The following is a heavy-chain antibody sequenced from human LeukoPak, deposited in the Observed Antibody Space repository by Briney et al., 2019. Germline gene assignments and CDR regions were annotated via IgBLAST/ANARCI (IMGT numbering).Heavy chain of an antibody. CDR3: TRGQSYCGADCYSD. CDR1: GFTFSSYA. CDR2: MYTGGGR. D-gene: IGHD2-21*02. Sequence: GSLRLSCAASGFTFSSYAMSWVRQPPGKGLEWVSVMYTGGGRHYCDSVKGRFTICRDNSKNTVFLQMNSLRVEDTALYYCTRGQSYCGADCYSDWGQGTLVTVSS. J-gene: IGHJ4*02. V-gene: IGHV3-66*01.